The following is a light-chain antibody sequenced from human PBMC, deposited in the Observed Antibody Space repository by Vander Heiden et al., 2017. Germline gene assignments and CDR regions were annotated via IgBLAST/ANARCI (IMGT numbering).Light chain of an antibody. J-gene: IGKJ1*01. CDR1: QSLVSSDGNTY. V-gene: IGKV2-30*01. Sequence: DGVMTQSPLSLHVTLRQPASISCTSTQSLVSSDGNTYLNWFQQRPGQSPRRLIYGVSNRDSGVPDRFSGSGSGTDFTLKISRVEAEDVGIYYCMQNTHWPRTFGQGTKVEIK. CDR2: GVS. CDR3: MQNTHWPRT.